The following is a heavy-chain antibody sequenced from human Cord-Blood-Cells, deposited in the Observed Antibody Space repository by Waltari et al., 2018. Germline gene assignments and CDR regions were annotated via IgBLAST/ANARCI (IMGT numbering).Heavy chain of an antibody. Sequence: QVQLVASGGGVVQPGRSLRLSCAASGFTFRSYSMHCVRQAPGKGLEWVAVIAYDGSNKYYADSVKGRFTISRDNSKNTLYLQMNSLRAEDTAVYYCAREGYYYDSSGYYFDYWGQGTLVTVSS. D-gene: IGHD3-22*01. V-gene: IGHV3-30-3*01. CDR1: GFTFRSYS. CDR2: IAYDGSNK. CDR3: AREGYYYDSSGYYFDY. J-gene: IGHJ4*02.